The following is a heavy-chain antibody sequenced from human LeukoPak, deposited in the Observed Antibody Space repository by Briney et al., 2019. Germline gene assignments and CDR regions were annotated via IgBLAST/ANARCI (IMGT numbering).Heavy chain of an antibody. CDR3: AKGAGGFSYYNWFDP. Sequence: SETLSLTCTVSGGSISSSSYYWGWIRQPPGKGLEWIGSIYYSGSTYYNPSLKSRVTISVDTSKNQFSLKLASVTAADTAVYYCAKGAGGFSYYNWFDPWGQGTLVTVSS. D-gene: IGHD5-18*01. V-gene: IGHV4-39*07. CDR2: IYYSGST. CDR1: GGSISSSSYY. J-gene: IGHJ5*02.